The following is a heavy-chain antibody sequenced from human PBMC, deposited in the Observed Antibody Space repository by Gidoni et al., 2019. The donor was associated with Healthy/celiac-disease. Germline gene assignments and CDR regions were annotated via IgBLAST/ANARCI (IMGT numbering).Heavy chain of an antibody. CDR3: AKRSAMVTTWVGDY. J-gene: IGHJ4*02. Sequence: VQLLESGGGLVQPGGSLSLSCAASGFTFSSYAMSWVRQAPGKGLEWVSAISGSGGSTYYAYSVKGRFTISRDNSKNTLYLQMNSLRAEDTAVYYCAKRSAMVTTWVGDYWGQGTLVTVSS. V-gene: IGHV3-23*01. D-gene: IGHD4-17*01. CDR2: ISGSGGST. CDR1: GFTFSSYA.